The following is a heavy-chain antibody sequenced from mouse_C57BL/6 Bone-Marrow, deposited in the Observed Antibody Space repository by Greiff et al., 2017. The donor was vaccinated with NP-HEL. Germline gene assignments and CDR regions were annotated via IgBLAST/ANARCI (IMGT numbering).Heavy chain of an antibody. CDR2: ILPGSGST. V-gene: IGHV1-9*01. D-gene: IGHD1-1*01. CDR1: GYTFTGYW. Sequence: VQLQQSGAELMKPGASVKLSCKATGYTFTGYWIEWVKQRPGHGLEWIGEILPGSGSTNYNEKFKGKATFTADTSSNTAYMQLSSLTTEDSAIYYCASPFTTVVATRRYFDVWGTGTTVTVSS. CDR3: ASPFTTVVATRRYFDV. J-gene: IGHJ1*03.